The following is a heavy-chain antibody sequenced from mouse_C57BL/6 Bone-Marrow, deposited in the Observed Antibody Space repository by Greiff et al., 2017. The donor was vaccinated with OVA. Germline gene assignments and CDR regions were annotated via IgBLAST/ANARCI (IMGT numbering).Heavy chain of an antibody. V-gene: IGHV1-5*01. CDR2: IYPGNSDT. CDR3: TREVYGSDYAMDY. D-gene: IGHD1-1*01. J-gene: IGHJ4*01. CDR1: GYTFTSYG. Sequence: VQLKESGTVLARPGASVKMSCKTSGYTFTSYGMHWVKQRPGQGLEWIGAIYPGNSDTGYNQKFKGKAKLTADTSASTAYMELSSLTHEDSAVYYCTREVYGSDYAMDYWGQGTSVTVSS.